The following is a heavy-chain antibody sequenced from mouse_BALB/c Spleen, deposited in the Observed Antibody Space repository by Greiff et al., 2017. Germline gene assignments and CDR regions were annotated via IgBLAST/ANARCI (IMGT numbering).Heavy chain of an antibody. V-gene: IGHV5-17*02. CDR2: ISSGSSTI. J-gene: IGHJ4*01. CDR1: GFTFSSFG. Sequence: EVQGVESGGGLVQPGGSRKLSCAASGFTFSSFGMHWVRQAPEKGLEWVAYISSGSSTIYYADTVKGRFTISRDNPKNTLFLQMTSLRSEDTAMYYCARRYGSSYAMDYWGQGTSVTVSS. CDR3: ARRYGSSYAMDY. D-gene: IGHD1-1*01.